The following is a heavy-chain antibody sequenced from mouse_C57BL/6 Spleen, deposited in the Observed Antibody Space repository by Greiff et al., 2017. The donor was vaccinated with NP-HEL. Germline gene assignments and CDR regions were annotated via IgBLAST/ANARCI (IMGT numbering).Heavy chain of an antibody. J-gene: IGHJ3*01. Sequence: VQLQQPGAELVRPGTSVKLSCKASGYTFTSYWMHWVKQRPGQGLEWIGVIDPSDSYTNYNQKFKGKATLTVDTSSSTAYMQLSSLTAEDSAVYYCATAPWFAYWGKGTLVTVSA. CDR1: GYTFTSYW. CDR3: ATAPWFAY. CDR2: IDPSDSYT. V-gene: IGHV1-59*01.